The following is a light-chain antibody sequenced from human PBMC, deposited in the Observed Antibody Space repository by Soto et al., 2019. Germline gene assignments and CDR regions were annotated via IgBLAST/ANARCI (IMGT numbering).Light chain of an antibody. CDR2: DAS. Sequence: DIQMTQSPSTLSASVGDTVTITCRASQSISSWLAWYQHKPGRAPNLLIFDASSLESGVPSRFSGGGSGTEFTLTISSLQPDDFATYYCQHYNSYSEAFGQGTKVDIK. V-gene: IGKV1-5*01. CDR3: QHYNSYSEA. J-gene: IGKJ1*01. CDR1: QSISSW.